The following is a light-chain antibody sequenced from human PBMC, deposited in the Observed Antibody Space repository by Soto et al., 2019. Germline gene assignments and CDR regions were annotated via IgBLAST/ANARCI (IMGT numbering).Light chain of an antibody. Sequence: AIQLTQSPSSLSSSLGDRVTITCQASRGISSYLAWYQQKPGKAPRLLIYDASSLESGVPSRFSGSGSGTEGTLTISSLKNDDFATYYCQQYNPYTWTFRHGTKVDIK. V-gene: IGKV1-13*02. CDR2: DAS. CDR3: QQYNPYTWT. J-gene: IGKJ1*01. CDR1: RGISSY.